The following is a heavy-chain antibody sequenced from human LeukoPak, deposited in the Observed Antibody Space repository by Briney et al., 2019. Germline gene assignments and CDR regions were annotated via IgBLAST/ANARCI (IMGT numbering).Heavy chain of an antibody. CDR3: ARDRQISGAAAPLYYFDY. Sequence: ASVKVSCKASGYTFTSYYMHWVRQAPGQWLEWMGIINPSGGSTSYAQKFQGRVTMTRDTSTSTVYMELSSLRSEDTAVYYCARDRQISGAAAPLYYFDYWGQGTLVTVSS. CDR1: GYTFTSYY. D-gene: IGHD2-2*01. J-gene: IGHJ4*02. CDR2: INPSGGST. V-gene: IGHV1-46*01.